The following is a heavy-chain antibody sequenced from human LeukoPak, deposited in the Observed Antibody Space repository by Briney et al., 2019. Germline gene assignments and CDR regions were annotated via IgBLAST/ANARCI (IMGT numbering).Heavy chain of an antibody. Sequence: GGSLRLSCAASGFTFSSYEMNWVRQAPGKGLEWVSYISSSGSTIYYADSVKGRFTISRDNAKNSLYLQMNSLRAEDTAVYYCARDAYYDSSGYYLLRAFDIWGQGTMVTVSS. V-gene: IGHV3-48*03. CDR1: GFTFSSYE. CDR3: ARDAYYDSSGYYLLRAFDI. J-gene: IGHJ3*02. D-gene: IGHD3-22*01. CDR2: ISSSGSTI.